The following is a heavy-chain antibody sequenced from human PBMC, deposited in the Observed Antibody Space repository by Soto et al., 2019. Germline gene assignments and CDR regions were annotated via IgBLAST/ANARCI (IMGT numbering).Heavy chain of an antibody. J-gene: IGHJ2*01. Sequence: EVQLVESGGGLVKPGGSLRLSCAASGFTFSSYSMNWVRQAPGKGLEWVSSISSGSSYIYYADSVKGRFTISRDNAKNSLYLQMNSLRAEDTAVYYCARSTCSGGSCYSSWYFDLWGRGTLVTVSS. CDR2: ISSGSSYI. V-gene: IGHV3-21*01. D-gene: IGHD2-15*01. CDR1: GFTFSSYS. CDR3: ARSTCSGGSCYSSWYFDL.